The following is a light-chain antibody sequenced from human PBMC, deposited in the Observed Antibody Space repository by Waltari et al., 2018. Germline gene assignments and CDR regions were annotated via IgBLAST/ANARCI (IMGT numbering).Light chain of an antibody. V-gene: IGKV1-39*01. CDR1: QSISNF. J-gene: IGKJ2*01. Sequence: DIQLTHSPSSLSASVADTLTITCRTSQSISNFLNWYQQKSGEAPKLLIYSASNLRSGVPSRFTGSGSGTDFTLTISGLQPEDFAAYFCQQSYSSPYTFGQGTKLDIK. CDR3: QQSYSSPYT. CDR2: SAS.